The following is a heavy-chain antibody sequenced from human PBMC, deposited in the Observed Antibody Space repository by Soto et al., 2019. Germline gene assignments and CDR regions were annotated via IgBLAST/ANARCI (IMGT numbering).Heavy chain of an antibody. Sequence: QVHLVQSGAEVKKPGASVKVSCKGSGYAFTTYGITWVRQAPGQGLEWMGWISAHNGNTNYAQKLQGRVTVTIDTSTSTAYMELRSLRSDDTAVYYCARGRYGDYWGQGALVTVYS. CDR2: ISAHNGNT. J-gene: IGHJ4*02. D-gene: IGHD1-1*01. V-gene: IGHV1-18*01. CDR1: GYAFTTYG. CDR3: ARGRYGDY.